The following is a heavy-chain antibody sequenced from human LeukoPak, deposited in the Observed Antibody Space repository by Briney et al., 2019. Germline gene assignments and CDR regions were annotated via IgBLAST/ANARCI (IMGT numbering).Heavy chain of an antibody. CDR1: GFTFSSYD. J-gene: IGHJ3*02. CDR2: IGTAGDT. CDR3: ARGRGWGTFDI. Sequence: PGGSLRLSCAASGFTFSSYDMHWVRQGTGKGLEWVSAIGTAGDTYYPGSVKGRFTTSRKNAKNSLFLQMNSLRVGDTAVYYCARGRGWGTFDIWGQGTMVTVSS. V-gene: IGHV3-13*04. D-gene: IGHD3-10*01.